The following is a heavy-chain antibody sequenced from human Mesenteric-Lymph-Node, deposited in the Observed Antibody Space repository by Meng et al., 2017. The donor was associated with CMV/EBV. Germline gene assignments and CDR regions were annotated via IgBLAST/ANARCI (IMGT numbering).Heavy chain of an antibody. J-gene: IGHJ4*02. V-gene: IGHV4-34*01. CDR3: ARSKGYCTNGVCYPLYYFDY. Sequence: SETLSLTCGVYGGSFINDYWNWIRQPPGKGLEWIGEIYHSGSTNYNPSLKSRVTISVDKSKNQFSLKLSSVTAADTAVYYCARSKGYCTNGVCYPLYYFDYWGQGTLVTVSS. D-gene: IGHD2-8*01. CDR1: GGSFINDY. CDR2: IYHSGST.